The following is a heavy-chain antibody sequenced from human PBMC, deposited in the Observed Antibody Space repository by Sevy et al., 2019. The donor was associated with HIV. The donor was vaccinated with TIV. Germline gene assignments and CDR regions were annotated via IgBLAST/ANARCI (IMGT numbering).Heavy chain of an antibody. CDR1: GFNFRNYS. CDR3: ARPYCSGDDCYSELDY. Sequence: GGSLRLSCAASGFNFRNYSMTWVRQAPGKGLDWVSYISSGSGTIHYADSVKDRFTISRENAKNSLCLQMNSLRDEDTAIYYCARPYCSGDDCYSELDYWGQGILVTVSS. D-gene: IGHD2-15*01. J-gene: IGHJ4*02. CDR2: ISSGSGTI. V-gene: IGHV3-48*02.